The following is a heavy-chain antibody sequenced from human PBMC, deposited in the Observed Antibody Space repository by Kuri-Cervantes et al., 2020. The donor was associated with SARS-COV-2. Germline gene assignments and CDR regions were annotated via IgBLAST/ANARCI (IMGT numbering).Heavy chain of an antibody. D-gene: IGHD1-26*01. CDR2: ISSSSSYI. J-gene: IGHJ4*02. V-gene: IGHV3-21*01. CDR3: ASQGAAY. CDR1: GFTFSSYA. Sequence: LSLTCAASGFTFSSYAMHWVRQAPGKGLEWVSSISSSSSYIYYADSVKGRFTISRDNAKNSLYLQMNSLRAEDTAVYYCASQGAAYWGQGTLVTVSS.